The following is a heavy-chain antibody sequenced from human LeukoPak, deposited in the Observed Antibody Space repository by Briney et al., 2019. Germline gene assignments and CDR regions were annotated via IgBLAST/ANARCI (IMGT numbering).Heavy chain of an antibody. CDR2: VYHSGSI. CDR1: GGSISSYS. J-gene: IGHJ4*02. D-gene: IGHD5-12*01. CDR3: VSSYGGYVLDY. V-gene: IGHV4-59*01. Sequence: SETLSLTCTVSGGSISSYSWNWIRQSPGKGLEWIGRVYHSGSINYNPSLKSRVTISVDTSKNQFSLNLSSVTAAHTAVYYCVSSYGGYVLDYWGQGTLVIVSS.